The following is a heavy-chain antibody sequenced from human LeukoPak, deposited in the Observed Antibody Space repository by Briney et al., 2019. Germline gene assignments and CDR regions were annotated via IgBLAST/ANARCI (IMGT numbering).Heavy chain of an antibody. CDR2: ITYDGSNK. J-gene: IGHJ4*02. CDR1: GYTFSSYA. Sequence: GASLRLSCAASGYTFSSYAMHWVRQAPGKGLEWVAGITYDGSNKYYAHSVKGRFTISRDKSKNTLYLQMNSLRAEDTAVYYCVRVPTHDGEQYYFDYWGQGTLVTVSS. CDR3: VRVPTHDGEQYYFDY. V-gene: IGHV3-30*04. D-gene: IGHD4-17*01.